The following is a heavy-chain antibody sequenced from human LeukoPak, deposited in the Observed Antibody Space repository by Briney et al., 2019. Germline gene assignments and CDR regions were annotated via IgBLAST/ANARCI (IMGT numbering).Heavy chain of an antibody. CDR1: GFIFDDYG. CDR3: AKGWRIAVAGSDY. V-gene: IGHV3-20*04. J-gene: IGHJ4*02. Sequence: PGGSLRLSCAASGFIFDDYGMSWVRQAPGKGLEWVSSINWNGETTTYADSVKGRLTISRDNAENSLYLQMNSLRAEDTAVYYCAKGWRIAVAGSDYWGQGTLVTVSS. D-gene: IGHD6-19*01. CDR2: INWNGETT.